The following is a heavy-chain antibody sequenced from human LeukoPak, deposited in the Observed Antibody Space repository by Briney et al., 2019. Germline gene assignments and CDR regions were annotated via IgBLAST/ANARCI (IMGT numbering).Heavy chain of an antibody. V-gene: IGHV4-59*08. CDR1: GGSISSYY. D-gene: IGHD1-14*01. Sequence: KPSETLSLTCTVSGGSISSYYWSWIRQPPGKGLEWIGYIYYSGSTNYNPSLKSRVTISVDTSKNQFSLKLSSVTAADTAVYYCARHHRNYVLDAFDIWGQGTMVTVSS. CDR3: ARHHRNYVLDAFDI. J-gene: IGHJ3*02. CDR2: IYYSGST.